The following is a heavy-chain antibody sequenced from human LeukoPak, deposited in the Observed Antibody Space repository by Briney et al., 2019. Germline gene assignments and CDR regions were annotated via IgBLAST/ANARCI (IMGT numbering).Heavy chain of an antibody. Sequence: GGSLRLSCAASGFTFNTFWMSWVRQAPGKGLEWVANIKHDGSEKYYVDSVKGRFTISRDNAKNSLYLQMSSLRADDTAVYYCARAITNYGYIFDYWGQGTLVTVSS. J-gene: IGHJ4*02. CDR3: ARAITNYGYIFDY. CDR1: GFTFNTFW. D-gene: IGHD5-18*01. V-gene: IGHV3-7*01. CDR2: IKHDGSEK.